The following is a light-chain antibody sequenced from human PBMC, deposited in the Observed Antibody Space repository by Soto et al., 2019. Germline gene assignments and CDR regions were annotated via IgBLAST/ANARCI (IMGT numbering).Light chain of an antibody. Sequence: DIQSLQSPSTLSASVGDRVTIACRASQSISSWLAWYQQKPGKAPKLLIYDASSLESGVPSRFSGRGSGTEFTLTISSRQPFAFANSNCQQYNSYSWAFGQGTKVDIK. CDR1: QSISSW. J-gene: IGKJ1*01. V-gene: IGKV1-5*01. CDR2: DAS. CDR3: QQYNSYSWA.